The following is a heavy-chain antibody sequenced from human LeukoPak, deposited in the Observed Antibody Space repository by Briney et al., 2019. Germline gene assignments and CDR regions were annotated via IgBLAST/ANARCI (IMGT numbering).Heavy chain of an antibody. CDR1: GYTFTGYY. CDR2: INPNSGGT. D-gene: IGHD2-21*02. V-gene: IGHV1-2*06. J-gene: IGHJ5*02. CDR3: ARDICGGGCYDSWFDP. Sequence: GASVKVSCKAAGYTFTGYYMFWVRQAPGQGLEWMGRINPNSGGTNYAQKFQGRVTMTRDTSIRTAYMELSRLRSDVTAVYYCARDICGGGCYDSWFDPWGQGTLVTVSS.